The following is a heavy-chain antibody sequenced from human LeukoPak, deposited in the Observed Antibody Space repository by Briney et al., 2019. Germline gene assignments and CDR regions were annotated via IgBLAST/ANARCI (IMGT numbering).Heavy chain of an antibody. CDR3: GAEWELLFGPTSRFDP. CDR1: GYSISSGYY. CDR2: IYYSGST. D-gene: IGHD1-26*01. Sequence: SETLSLTCTVSGYSISSGYYWGWIRQPPGKGLEWIGSIYYSGSTYYNPSLKSRVTISVDTSKNQFSLKLSSVTAADTAVYYCGAEWELLFGPTSRFDPWGQGTLVTVSS. V-gene: IGHV4-38-2*02. J-gene: IGHJ5*02.